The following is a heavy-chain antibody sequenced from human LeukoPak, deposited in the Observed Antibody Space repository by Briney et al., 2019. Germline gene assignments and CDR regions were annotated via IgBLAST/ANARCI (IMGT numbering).Heavy chain of an antibody. CDR1: GGSISSGDYY. CDR3: ARDLLYCSSTSCHNNWFDP. CDR2: IYYSGST. V-gene: IGHV4-30-4*08. D-gene: IGHD2-2*01. Sequence: SETLSITCTVSGGSISSGDYYWSWIRQPPGKGLEWIGYIYYSGSTYYNPSLKSRVTISVDASKNQFSLKLSSVTAADTAVYYCARDLLYCSSTSCHNNWFDPWGQGTLVTVSS. J-gene: IGHJ5*02.